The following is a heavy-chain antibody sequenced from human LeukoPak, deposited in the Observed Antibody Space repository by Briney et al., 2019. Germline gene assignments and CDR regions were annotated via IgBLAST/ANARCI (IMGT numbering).Heavy chain of an antibody. V-gene: IGHV1-8*01. CDR2: MNPNSGNT. CDR1: GYTFTSYD. CDR3: ARGPKFGTEGDWFDP. D-gene: IGHD3/OR15-3a*01. Sequence: ASVKVSCKASGYTFTSYDINWVRQATGQGLEWMGWMNPNSGNTGYAQKFQGRVTMTRNTSISTPYMELSSLRSEDTAVYYCARGPKFGTEGDWFDPWGQGTLVTVSS. J-gene: IGHJ5*02.